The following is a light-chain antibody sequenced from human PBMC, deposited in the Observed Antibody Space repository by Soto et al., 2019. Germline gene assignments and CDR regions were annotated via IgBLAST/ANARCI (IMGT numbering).Light chain of an antibody. V-gene: IGKV3-20*01. CDR3: QQDTGLPTT. Sequence: EILLTQSPDTLSLSPGERATLSCRASQTVSSNYLAWCQQRPGQAPRLLIYGASTRAAGIPDRFSGSGSGTDFTLTITRLEPEDSAVYFCQQDTGLPTTFGQGIRLEFK. CDR2: GAS. CDR1: QTVSSNY. J-gene: IGKJ5*01.